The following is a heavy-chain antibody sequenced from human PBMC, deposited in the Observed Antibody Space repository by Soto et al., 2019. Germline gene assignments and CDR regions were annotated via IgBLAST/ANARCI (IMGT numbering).Heavy chain of an antibody. Sequence: QVQMVECGGSVVQPGRSLRLSFAASVFTFNNYGMHWVRQVPGKGMEWVAVIWYDGSNKDYADSVKGRFTISRDNSKNTLYLQMNSLRAEDTPVYFCARDEGPSPITTFGMVTINREYYGMDVWRQGTTVTVSS. CDR1: VFTFNNYG. CDR2: IWYDGSNK. V-gene: IGHV3-33*01. J-gene: IGHJ6*02. D-gene: IGHD3-3*01. CDR3: ARDEGPSPITTFGMVTINREYYGMDV.